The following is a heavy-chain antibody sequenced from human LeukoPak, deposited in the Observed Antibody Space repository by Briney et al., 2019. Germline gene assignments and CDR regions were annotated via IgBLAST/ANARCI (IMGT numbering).Heavy chain of an antibody. CDR3: AGPGYSGYDAFDY. CDR1: GFTVSSNY. J-gene: IGHJ4*02. V-gene: IGHV3-53*04. D-gene: IGHD5-12*01. Sequence: PGGSLRLPCAASGFTVSSNYMSWVRQAPGKGLEWVSVIYSGGSTYYADSVKGRFTISRHNSKNTLYLQMNSLRAEDTAVYYCAGPGYSGYDAFDYWGQGTLVTVSS. CDR2: IYSGGST.